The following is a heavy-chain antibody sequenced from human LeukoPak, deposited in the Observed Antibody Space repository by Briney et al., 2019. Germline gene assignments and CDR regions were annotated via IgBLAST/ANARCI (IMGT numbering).Heavy chain of an antibody. D-gene: IGHD3-3*01. CDR1: GDSISTSNSY. V-gene: IGHV4-39*01. CDR3: ARQTGVGLFILP. Sequence: SETLSLTCAVSGDSISTSNSYWGWIRRPPGKGLEWVGSIYYSGNTYYNPSLKSRVTISVDTSKNQFSLKLTSVTAADTAVYYCARQTGVGLFILPGGRGTLVTVSS. J-gene: IGHJ4*02. CDR2: IYYSGNT.